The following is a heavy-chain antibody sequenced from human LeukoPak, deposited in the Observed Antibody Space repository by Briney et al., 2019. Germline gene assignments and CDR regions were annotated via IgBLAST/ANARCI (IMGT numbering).Heavy chain of an antibody. J-gene: IGHJ4*02. V-gene: IGHV1-18*01. CDR3: ARDAHPLYSSSLDY. CDR1: GYTFTSYG. CDR2: ISAYNGNT. D-gene: IGHD6-6*01. Sequence: ASVKVSCKASGYTFTSYGISWVRQAPGQGLEWMGWISAYNGNTNYAQKLQGRVTMTTDTSTSTAYMELRSLRAEDTAVYYCARDAHPLYSSSLDYWGQGTLVTVSS.